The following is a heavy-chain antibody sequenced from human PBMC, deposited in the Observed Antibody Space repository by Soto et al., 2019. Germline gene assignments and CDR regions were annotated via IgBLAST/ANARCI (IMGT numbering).Heavy chain of an antibody. CDR3: AMVDVYVTPSPQDV. CDR2: INAYNGNT. V-gene: IGHV1-18*01. CDR1: GYSFTRYG. D-gene: IGHD3-16*01. Sequence: QVQLVQSGAEVKNPGASVKVSCKASGYSFTRYGIGWARQAPGQGLEWLGWINAYNGNTNYAQNLQGRLTLTTDTSTTTAYMELRSLRSNDTAIYYCAMVDVYVTPSPQDVWGQWNMVTVS. J-gene: IGHJ6*02.